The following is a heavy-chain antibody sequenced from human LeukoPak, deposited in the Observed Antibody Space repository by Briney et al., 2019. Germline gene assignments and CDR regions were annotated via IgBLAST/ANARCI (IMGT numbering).Heavy chain of an antibody. Sequence: GGSLRLSCAASGFTYSSYAMGWVRQAPGKGLEWVSSISNGASTTNYADSVKGRFTISRDSSKNTVYLQMNSLRAEDTAAYYCAKGGSGWSRDYFDCWGQGTLVTVSS. CDR1: GFTYSSYA. CDR2: ISNGASTT. V-gene: IGHV3-23*01. J-gene: IGHJ4*02. D-gene: IGHD6-19*01. CDR3: AKGGSGWSRDYFDC.